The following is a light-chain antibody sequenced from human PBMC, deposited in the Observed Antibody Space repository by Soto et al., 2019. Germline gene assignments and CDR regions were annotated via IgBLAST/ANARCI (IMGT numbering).Light chain of an antibody. J-gene: IGKJ1*01. CDR3: QKYTSAPWT. Sequence: DIRMTQSPSSLSASVGDRVTITCRASQGSSKSLALYQQIPGKVPKLLIDAASTLQSGVPSRFSGSGYGTDSTLSISSLQPDDVATFYCQKYTSAPWTFSQGTNVAIK. CDR2: AAS. CDR1: QGSSKS. V-gene: IGKV1-27*01.